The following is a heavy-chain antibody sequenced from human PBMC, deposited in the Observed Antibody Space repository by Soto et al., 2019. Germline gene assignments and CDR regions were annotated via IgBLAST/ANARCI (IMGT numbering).Heavy chain of an antibody. CDR2: IYYSGST. CDR1: GGAISSSSYY. D-gene: IGHD2-2*01. J-gene: IGHJ4*02. V-gene: IGHV4-39*01. CDR3: ASYCSSTSCRYFYFDY. Sequence: SETLSVTCTVSGGAISSSSYYWGGIRQPPGKGLEGIGSIYYSGSTYYNPSLKSRVTISVDTSKNQFSLKLSSVTAADTAVYYCASYCSSTSCRYFYFDYWGQGTLVTVSS.